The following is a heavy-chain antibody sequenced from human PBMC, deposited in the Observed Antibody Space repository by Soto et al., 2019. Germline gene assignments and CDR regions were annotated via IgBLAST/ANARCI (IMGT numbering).Heavy chain of an antibody. CDR1: GFTVSTYG. CDR2: ISRDGGTK. D-gene: IGHD2-8*02. CDR3: TGEVASGY. Sequence: QVQLVASGGGVVQPGRSLSLSCAGSGFTVSTYGMHWVRQAPGKGLQWVAVISRDGGTKYYADSVKGRFTISRDNSRNTLFVEMNSLRGDDMAVDYCTGEVASGYWGQVTLVAVSS. J-gene: IGHJ4*02. V-gene: IGHV3-30*03.